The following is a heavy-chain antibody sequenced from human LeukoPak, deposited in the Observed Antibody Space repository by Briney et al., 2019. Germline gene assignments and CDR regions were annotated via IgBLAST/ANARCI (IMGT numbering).Heavy chain of an antibody. CDR2: ISSSGSTI. D-gene: IGHD4-23*01. V-gene: IGHV3-48*03. CDR3: ARDETYGGNSGY. Sequence: QPGGSLRLSCAASGFTFSSYEMNWVRQAPGKGLEWVSYISSSGSTIYYADSVKGRFTISRDNAKNSLYLQMNSLRAEDTALYYCARDETYGGNSGYWGQGTLVTVSS. J-gene: IGHJ4*02. CDR1: GFTFSSYE.